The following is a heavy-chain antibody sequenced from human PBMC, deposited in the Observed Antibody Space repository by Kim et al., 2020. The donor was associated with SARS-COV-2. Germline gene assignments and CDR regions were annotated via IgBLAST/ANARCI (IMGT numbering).Heavy chain of an antibody. CDR2: T. V-gene: IGHV4-61*07. CDR3: ARRMSNYCDY. Sequence: TNCNPSLKSRVTISVDTSKNQFSLKLSSVTAAGTAVYYCARRMSNYCDYWGQGTLVTVSS. J-gene: IGHJ4*02.